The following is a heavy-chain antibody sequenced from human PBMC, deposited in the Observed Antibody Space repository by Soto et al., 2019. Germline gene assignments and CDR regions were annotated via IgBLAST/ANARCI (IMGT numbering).Heavy chain of an antibody. J-gene: IGHJ4*02. V-gene: IGHV4-30-4*01. Sequence: QVQLPESGPGLVTPSQTLSLSCTVSGDSISSGDHYLSWIRQPPGKGLEWLAHSSYGGYTFYNPPIQTRMTMSVDTSKNQAYLTLSSATAADTAVWYCVSLSASFLSCFDNWGQGTRVTVSS. D-gene: IGHD1-26*01. CDR2: SSYGGYT. CDR1: GDSISSGDHY. CDR3: VSLSASFLSCFDN.